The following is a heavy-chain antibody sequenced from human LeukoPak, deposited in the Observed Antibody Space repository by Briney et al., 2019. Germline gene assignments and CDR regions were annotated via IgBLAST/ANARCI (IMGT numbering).Heavy chain of an antibody. CDR2: ISWNSGSI. Sequence: GGSLRLSCAASGFTFDDYAMHWVRHAPGKGLEWVSGISWNSGSIGYADSVKGRFTISRDNAKNSLYLQMNSLRAEDTALYYCAKVKGTVTTGYFDYWGQGTLVTVSS. J-gene: IGHJ4*02. CDR1: GFTFDDYA. D-gene: IGHD4-11*01. V-gene: IGHV3-9*01. CDR3: AKVKGTVTTGYFDY.